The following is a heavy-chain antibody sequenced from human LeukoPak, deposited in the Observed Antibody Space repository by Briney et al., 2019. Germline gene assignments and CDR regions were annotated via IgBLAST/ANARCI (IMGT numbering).Heavy chain of an antibody. CDR1: GGTFSSYA. CDR2: IIPIFGTA. Sequence: GASVKVSCKASGGTFSSYAISWVRQASGQGLEWMGGIIPIFGTANYAQKFQGRVTITADKSTSTAYMELGSLRSEDTAVYYCARDKHAGTTMYYYYYMDVWGKGTTVTVSS. J-gene: IGHJ6*03. V-gene: IGHV1-69*06. D-gene: IGHD1-7*01. CDR3: ARDKHAGTTMYYYYYMDV.